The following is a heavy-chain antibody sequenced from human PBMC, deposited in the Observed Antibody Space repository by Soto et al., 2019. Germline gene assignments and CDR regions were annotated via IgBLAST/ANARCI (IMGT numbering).Heavy chain of an antibody. CDR3: AKGGRQWLVTSDFNY. Sequence: VQLVESGGGVVQPGRSLRLSCAASGFTFSDDAMHWVRQAPGKGLGWVAVVSHDGRNRHYADSVKGLFTISRASSKKTVSLEMTSLRAEDTAVYYCAKGGRQWLVTSDFNYWGQGALVTVSS. CDR2: VSHDGRNR. CDR1: GFTFSDDA. D-gene: IGHD6-19*01. V-gene: IGHV3-30*18. J-gene: IGHJ4*02.